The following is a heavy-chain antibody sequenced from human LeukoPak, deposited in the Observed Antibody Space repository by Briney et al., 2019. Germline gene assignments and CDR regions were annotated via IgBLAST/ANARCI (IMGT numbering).Heavy chain of an antibody. CDR2: ISYDGSNK. CDR3: ASPPEMTYYDFWSGYY. CDR1: GFAFSSYA. J-gene: IGHJ4*02. Sequence: GRSLRLSCAASGFAFSSYAMHWVRQAPGKGLEWVAVISYDGSNKYYADSVKGRFTISRDNSKNTLYLQMNSLRAEDTAVYYCASPPEMTYYDFWSGYYWGQGTLVTVSS. V-gene: IGHV3-30*04. D-gene: IGHD3-3*01.